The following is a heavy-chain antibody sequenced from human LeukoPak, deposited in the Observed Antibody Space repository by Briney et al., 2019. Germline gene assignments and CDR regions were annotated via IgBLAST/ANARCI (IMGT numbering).Heavy chain of an antibody. D-gene: IGHD3-16*02. CDR2: ISGSGGST. CDR3: AKDRVITFGGVIPEAYFDY. CDR1: GFTFSSYA. Sequence: PGGSLRLSCAASGFTFSSYAMSWVRQAPGKGLEWVSTISGSGGSTYSADSVKGRFTISRDNSKNTLYLQMNSLRAEDTAVYYCAKDRVITFGGVIPEAYFDYWGQGTLVTVSS. J-gene: IGHJ4*02. V-gene: IGHV3-23*01.